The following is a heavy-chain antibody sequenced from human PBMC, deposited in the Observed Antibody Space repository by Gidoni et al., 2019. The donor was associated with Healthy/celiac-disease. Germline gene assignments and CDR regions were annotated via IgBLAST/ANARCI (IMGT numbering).Heavy chain of an antibody. V-gene: IGHV3-30*02. CDR2: IRYDGSNK. Sequence: QVQLVESGGGVVQPGGSLRLPCAASGFTFSSYGMHWVRQAPGKGLEWVAFIRYDGSNKYYADSVKGRFTISRDNSKNTLYLQMNSLRAEDTAVYYCAKDEEKWLRPLWYFDYWGQGTLVTVSS. CDR3: AKDEEKWLRPLWYFDY. J-gene: IGHJ4*02. CDR1: GFTFSSYG. D-gene: IGHD5-12*01.